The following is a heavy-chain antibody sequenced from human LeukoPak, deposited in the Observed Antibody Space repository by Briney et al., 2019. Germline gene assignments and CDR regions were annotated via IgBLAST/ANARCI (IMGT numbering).Heavy chain of an antibody. CDR2: IYYSGST. CDR1: GGSTSSYY. J-gene: IGHJ4*02. Sequence: SETLSLTCTVSGGSTSSYYWSWIRQPPGKGLEWIGYIYYSGSTNYNPSLKSRVTISVDTSKNQFSLKPSSVTAADTAVYYCASSLVDTAMDLDYWGQGTLVTVSS. V-gene: IGHV4-59*01. CDR3: ASSLVDTAMDLDY. D-gene: IGHD5-18*01.